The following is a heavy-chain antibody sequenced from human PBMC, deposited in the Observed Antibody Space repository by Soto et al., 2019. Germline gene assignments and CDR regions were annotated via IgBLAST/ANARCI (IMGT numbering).Heavy chain of an antibody. CDR1: EFIFSIFA. D-gene: IGHD2-21*02. CDR3: ARSKRRYCGSGCYMFDL. V-gene: IGHV3-30*04. Sequence: VGSLRLSCAASEFIFSIFAMNWVRQAPGKGLEWVASISYDGRHKSYADSVQGRFTISRDDSKNTVYLQMSALITEDTATYYCARSKRRYCGSGCYMFDLWGQGNLVTVSS. J-gene: IGHJ5*02. CDR2: ISYDGRHK.